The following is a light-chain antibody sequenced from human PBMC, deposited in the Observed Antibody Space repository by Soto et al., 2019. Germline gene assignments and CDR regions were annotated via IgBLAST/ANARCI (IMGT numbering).Light chain of an antibody. CDR3: QQYNSYET. CDR2: DAS. CDR1: QPISTW. V-gene: IGKV1-5*01. J-gene: IGKJ1*01. Sequence: DIQVTQSPSTLSASVGDRFTMXXRASQPISTWLAWYQEKPGKAPQXLIYDASSLESGVPSRFSGSGSGTEFTLTISSLQPDDFATYYCQQYNSYETFGQGTKVDIK.